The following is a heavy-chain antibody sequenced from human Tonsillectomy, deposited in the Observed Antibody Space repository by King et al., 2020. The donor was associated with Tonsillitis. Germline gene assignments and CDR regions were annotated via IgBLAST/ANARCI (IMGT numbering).Heavy chain of an antibody. Sequence: LQLQESGPVLVKPSETLSLTCTVSGGSISSYYWSWIRQPPGKGLEWIGYIYYSGSTNYNPSLKSRVTISVDTSKNQFSLKLSSVTAPDTAVYYCARRRLGPIAAASPDWYFDLWGRGTLVTVSS. V-gene: IGHV4-59*08. CDR1: GGSISSYY. CDR3: ARRRLGPIAAASPDWYFDL. CDR2: IYYSGST. D-gene: IGHD6-13*01. J-gene: IGHJ2*01.